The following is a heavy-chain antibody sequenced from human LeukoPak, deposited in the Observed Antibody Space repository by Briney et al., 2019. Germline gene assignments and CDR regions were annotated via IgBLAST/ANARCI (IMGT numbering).Heavy chain of an antibody. CDR2: ISGGGAYT. D-gene: IGHD3-10*01. Sequence: PGGSLRLSCAASGFTFRSYGMRWVRQAPGKGLEWVSGISGGGAYTDYADSVKGRFTISRDNYKNTLYLQMNSLRAEDTAVYYCARIYYYGSGRYYFDYWGQGTLVTVSS. CDR1: GFTFRSYG. J-gene: IGHJ4*02. V-gene: IGHV3-23*01. CDR3: ARIYYYGSGRYYFDY.